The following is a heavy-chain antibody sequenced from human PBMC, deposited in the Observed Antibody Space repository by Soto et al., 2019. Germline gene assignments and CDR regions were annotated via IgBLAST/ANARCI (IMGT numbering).Heavy chain of an antibody. CDR3: ARGGNDYASSERIDY. Sequence: ASVKVSCKASGGTFSSYAISWVRQAPGQGLEWMGGIIPIFGTANYAQKFQGRVTITADESTSTACMELSSLRSEDTAVYYCARGGNDYASSERIDYWGQGTLVTVSS. CDR1: GGTFSSYA. J-gene: IGHJ4*02. CDR2: IIPIFGTA. V-gene: IGHV1-69*13. D-gene: IGHD4-17*01.